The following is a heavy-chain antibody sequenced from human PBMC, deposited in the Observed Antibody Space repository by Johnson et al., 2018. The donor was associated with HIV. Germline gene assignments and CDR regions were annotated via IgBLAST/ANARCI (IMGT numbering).Heavy chain of an antibody. CDR2: IRYDGSNK. J-gene: IGHJ3*02. CDR1: GFTFSSYG. CDR3: ARSGGYPNAFDM. D-gene: IGHD6-13*01. Sequence: QVQLVESGGGVVQPGGSLRLSCAASGFTFSSYGMHWVRQAPGKGLEWVAFIRYDGSNKYYADSVKGRFTISRDKSKNSLFLQMNSLRVEDTAVYYCARSGGYPNAFDMWGQGTMVSVSS. V-gene: IGHV3-30*02.